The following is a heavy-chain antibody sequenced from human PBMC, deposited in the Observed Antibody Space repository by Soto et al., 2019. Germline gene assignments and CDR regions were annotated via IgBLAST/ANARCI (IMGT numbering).Heavy chain of an antibody. CDR3: ARAWRADV. CDR2: ISGNGDTT. CDR1: GFTFSNYA. V-gene: IGHV3-64*01. J-gene: IGHJ6*02. Sequence: EVQLVESGGGLVQPGGSLRLSCVASGFTFSNYAMHWVRQAPGKGLECVSVISGNGDTTYYANSVKDRFTISRDNSKNTLYLQMGSLRADDKAVYYCARAWRADVWGQGTRVAVSS.